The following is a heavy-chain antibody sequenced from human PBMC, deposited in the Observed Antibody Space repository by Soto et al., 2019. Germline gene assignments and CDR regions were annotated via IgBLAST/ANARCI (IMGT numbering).Heavy chain of an antibody. CDR1: GVTFSSYS. CDR3: ASNMVAPTLNWFDP. D-gene: IGHD2-15*01. CDR2: ISSSSSYI. J-gene: IGHJ5*02. V-gene: IGHV3-21*01. Sequence: GAALRLSYAASGVTFSSYSKNWVRQAPGKGLEWVSSISSSSSYIYYADSVKGRFTISRDNAKNSLYLQMNSLRAEDTAVYYCASNMVAPTLNWFDPWGQGT.